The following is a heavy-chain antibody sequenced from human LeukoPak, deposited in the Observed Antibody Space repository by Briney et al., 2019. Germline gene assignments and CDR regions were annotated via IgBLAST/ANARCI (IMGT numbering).Heavy chain of an antibody. Sequence: GGSLRLSCAASEFTFSDYYMNWIRQAPGKGLEWVSSISSSSSTIYYADSVKGRFTISRDNSKNTLYLQMNSLRAEDTAVYYCAKKEGNSGYDSWGQGTLVTVSS. V-gene: IGHV3-11*01. CDR2: ISSSSSTI. D-gene: IGHD5-12*01. J-gene: IGHJ5*02. CDR1: EFTFSDYY. CDR3: AKKEGNSGYDS.